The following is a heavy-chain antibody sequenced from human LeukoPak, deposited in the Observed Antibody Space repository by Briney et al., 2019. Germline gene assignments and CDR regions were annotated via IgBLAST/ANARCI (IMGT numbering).Heavy chain of an antibody. CDR2: IFPILGIA. CDR1: GYTFTGYY. Sequence: SVTVSCKASGYTFTGYYMRWVRQAPGQGLEWMGRIFPILGIANYAQKFQGRVTITADKSTSTAYMELSSLRSEDMAVYYCARDPGYYYDSSGYPFDYWGQGTLVTVSS. D-gene: IGHD3-22*01. CDR3: ARDPGYYYDSSGYPFDY. V-gene: IGHV1-69*04. J-gene: IGHJ4*02.